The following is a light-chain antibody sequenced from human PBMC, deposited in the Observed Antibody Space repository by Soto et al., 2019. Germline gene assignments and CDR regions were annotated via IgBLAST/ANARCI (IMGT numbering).Light chain of an antibody. CDR2: EVS. CDR3: SSYAGSNNV. Sequence: QSALTQPPSASGSPGQSVPISCTGTSSDVGGYNYVSWYQQHPGKAPKLMIYEVSKRPSGVPDRFSGSKSGNTASLTVSGLQAEDEADYYCSSYAGSNNVFGTGTKVTVL. V-gene: IGLV2-8*01. J-gene: IGLJ1*01. CDR1: SSDVGGYNY.